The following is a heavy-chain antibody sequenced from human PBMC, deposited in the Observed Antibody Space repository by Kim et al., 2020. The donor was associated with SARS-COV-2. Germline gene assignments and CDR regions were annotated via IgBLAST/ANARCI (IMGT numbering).Heavy chain of an antibody. V-gene: IGHV3-7*03. CDR2: IKQDGSEK. Sequence: GGSLRLSCAASGFTFSSYWMSWVRQAPGKGLEWVANIKQDGSEKYYVDSVKGRFTISRDNAKNSLYLQMNSLRAEDTAVYYCARDSHSGSYYVSFDIWGQGTMVTVSS. CDR1: GFTFSSYW. CDR3: ARDSHSGSYYVSFDI. J-gene: IGHJ3*02. D-gene: IGHD1-26*01.